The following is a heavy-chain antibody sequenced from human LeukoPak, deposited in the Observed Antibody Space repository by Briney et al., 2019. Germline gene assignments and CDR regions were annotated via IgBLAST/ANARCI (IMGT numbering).Heavy chain of an antibody. V-gene: IGHV1-2*02. CDR3: ARGMFSSSESFDV. CDR2: INPTAGDT. CDR1: GYTFGAHY. Sequence: ASVKVSCKASGYTFGAHYIHWLRQAPGQGLEYMGWINPTAGDTRSAEKSKGRVTLTRDTSTNTVYMELTGLTLADTAVYYCARGMFSSSESFDVWGQGAMVVVSS. J-gene: IGHJ3*01. D-gene: IGHD1-14*01.